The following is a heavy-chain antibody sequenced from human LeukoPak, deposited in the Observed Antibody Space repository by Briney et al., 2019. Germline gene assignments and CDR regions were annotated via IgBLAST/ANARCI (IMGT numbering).Heavy chain of an antibody. J-gene: IGHJ1*01. D-gene: IGHD2/OR15-2a*01. Sequence: PAGSLRLSCAAPGLIVSINYMSWVRQAPGKGLEWVSVIYAYGRTYYADSVKGRFTISRDNSKNALYLQMNSLRAEDTAVYSCAASTTRYLQEWGQGTLDTVPS. CDR2: IYAYGRT. CDR1: GLIVSINY. CDR3: AASTTRYLQE. V-gene: IGHV3-66*01.